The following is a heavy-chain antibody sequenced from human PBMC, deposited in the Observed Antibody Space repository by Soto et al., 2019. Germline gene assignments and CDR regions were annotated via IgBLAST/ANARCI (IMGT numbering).Heavy chain of an antibody. CDR2: ISYDGSNK. V-gene: IGHV3-30*18. CDR1: GFTFSSYG. D-gene: IGHD2-2*01. CDR3: AKDALRSSTSLEEWRRRNWFDP. J-gene: IGHJ5*02. Sequence: QVQLVESGGGVVQPGRSLRLSCAASGFTFSSYGMHWVRQAPGKGLEWVADISYDGSNKYYADSVKGRFTISRDNSKNSLYLQMISLRAEETAVYYCAKDALRSSTSLEEWRRRNWFDPWGQGTLVIVFS.